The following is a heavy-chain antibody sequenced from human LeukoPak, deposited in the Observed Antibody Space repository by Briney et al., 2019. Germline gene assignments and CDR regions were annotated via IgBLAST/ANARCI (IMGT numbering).Heavy chain of an antibody. CDR2: IYTSGST. CDR3: AREVSSIAARFCDY. D-gene: IGHD6-6*01. Sequence: LETLSLTCTVSGGSISSYYWSWIRQPAGKGLEWIGRIYTSGSTNYNPSLKSRVTMSVDTSKNQFSLKLSSVTAADTAVYYCAREVSSIAARFCDYWGQGTLVTVSS. V-gene: IGHV4-4*07. J-gene: IGHJ4*02. CDR1: GGSISSYY.